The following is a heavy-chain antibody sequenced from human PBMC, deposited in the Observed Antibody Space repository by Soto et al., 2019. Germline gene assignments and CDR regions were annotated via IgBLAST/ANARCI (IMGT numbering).Heavy chain of an antibody. CDR1: GFTVSSNY. J-gene: IGHJ4*02. CDR3: ARVAGGYSGYGDY. Sequence: EVQLVESGGGLIQPGGSLRLSCAASGFTVSSNYMSWVRQAPGKGLEWVSVIYSGGSTYYADSVKGRFTISGDNSKNTLYLQMNSLRAEDTAVYYCARVAGGYSGYGDYWGQGTLVTVSS. V-gene: IGHV3-53*01. CDR2: IYSGGST. D-gene: IGHD5-12*01.